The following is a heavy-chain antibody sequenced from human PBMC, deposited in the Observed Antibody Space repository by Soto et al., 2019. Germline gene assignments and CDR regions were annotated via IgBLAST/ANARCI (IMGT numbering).Heavy chain of an antibody. CDR1: GFTFSSYS. D-gene: IGHD5-12*01. J-gene: IGHJ4*02. V-gene: IGHV3-48*01. Sequence: GGSLRLSCAASGFTFSSYSMNWVRQAPGKGLEWVSYISSSGSTIYYADSVKGRFTISRDNAKNSLYLQMNSLRAEDTAVYYCARDVGWGDSGWPFDYWGQGTLVTVSS. CDR2: ISSSGSTI. CDR3: ARDVGWGDSGWPFDY.